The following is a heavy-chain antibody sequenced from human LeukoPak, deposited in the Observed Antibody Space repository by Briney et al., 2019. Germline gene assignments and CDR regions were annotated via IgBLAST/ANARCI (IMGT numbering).Heavy chain of an antibody. J-gene: IGHJ5*02. V-gene: IGHV3-23*01. Sequence: GGSLRLSCAASGFTFSSYSVSWVRQAPGKGLEWVSAISGSGGTTIYADSVKGRFTISRDNSKNTLYLQMDSLRAEDTAIYYVTRTAQYTCFDPWGQGTLVTVSS. CDR1: GFTFSSYS. CDR2: ISGSGGTT. CDR3: TRTAQYTCFDP. D-gene: IGHD1-7*01.